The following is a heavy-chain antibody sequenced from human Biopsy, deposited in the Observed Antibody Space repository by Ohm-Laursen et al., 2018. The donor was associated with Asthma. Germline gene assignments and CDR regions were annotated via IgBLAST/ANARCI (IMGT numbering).Heavy chain of an antibody. J-gene: IGHJ6*02. CDR3: ARAMDYSHYYGIDV. CDR1: GDSFSNYA. CDR2: LIPVLGTP. D-gene: IGHD3-10*01. Sequence: SVKVSCKASGDSFSNYAISWVRQAPGQGLEWMGGLIPVLGTPDHAQMFEGRVTITADESTSTAYMELSSLSSDDTAVYFCARAMDYSHYYGIDVWGQGTTVTVS. V-gene: IGHV1-69*13.